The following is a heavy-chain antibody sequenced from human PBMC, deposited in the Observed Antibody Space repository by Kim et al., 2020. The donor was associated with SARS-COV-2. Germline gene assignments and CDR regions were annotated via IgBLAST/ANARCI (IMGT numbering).Heavy chain of an antibody. V-gene: IGHV1-8*01. D-gene: IGHD6-19*01. J-gene: IGHJ5*02. CDR3: ARGHSSGWFGWFDP. Sequence: AQKFQGRVTMTRNTSITTAYMELSSLRSEDTAVYYCARGHSSGWFGWFDPWGQGTLVTVSS.